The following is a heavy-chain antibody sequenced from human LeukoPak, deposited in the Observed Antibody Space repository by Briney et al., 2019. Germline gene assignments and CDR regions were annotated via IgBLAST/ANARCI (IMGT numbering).Heavy chain of an antibody. D-gene: IGHD6-19*01. Sequence: GGSLRLSCAASGFTFSSYSMNWVRQAPGKGLEWVSSISSSSSSVKGRFTISRDNAKNSLYLQMNSLRAEDTAVYYCARDGVDSSGWYWSPGVRFDYWGRGTLVTVSS. V-gene: IGHV3-21*01. CDR1: GFTFSSYS. CDR3: ARDGVDSSGWYWSPGVRFDY. CDR2: ISSSSS. J-gene: IGHJ4*02.